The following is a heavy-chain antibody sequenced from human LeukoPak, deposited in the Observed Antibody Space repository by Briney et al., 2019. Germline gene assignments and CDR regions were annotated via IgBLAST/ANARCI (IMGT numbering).Heavy chain of an antibody. CDR1: GGSISSYY. V-gene: IGHV4-4*07. CDR3: AREFSDDSSRYRYYFDY. J-gene: IGHJ4*02. CDR2: IYTSGST. Sequence: PSETLSLTCTVSGGSISSYYWSWVRQPAGKGLEWIGRIYTSGSTNYNPSLKSRVTMSVDTSKNQLSLKLSSVTAADTAVYYCAREFSDDSSRYRYYFDYWGQGTLVTVSS. D-gene: IGHD3-22*01.